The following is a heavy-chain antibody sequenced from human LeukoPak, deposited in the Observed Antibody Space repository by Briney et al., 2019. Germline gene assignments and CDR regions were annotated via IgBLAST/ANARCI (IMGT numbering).Heavy chain of an antibody. V-gene: IGHV3-30*19. CDR3: VRDGSSWF. D-gene: IGHD6-13*01. J-gene: IGHJ3*01. CDR1: GFTFSNYG. Sequence: RGGSLRLSCAASGFTFSNYGMHWVRQAPGKGLEWVAFIPYDGSNKYNADSVKGRFTISRDISKNTLYLQMNSLRAEDTALYYCVRDGSSWFWGQGTTVTVSS. CDR2: IPYDGSNK.